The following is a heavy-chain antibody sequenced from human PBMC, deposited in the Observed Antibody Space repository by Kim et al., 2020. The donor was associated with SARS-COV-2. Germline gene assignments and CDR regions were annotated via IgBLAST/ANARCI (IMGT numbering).Heavy chain of an antibody. CDR3: ASLWSTHYYCGVDV. Sequence: ADSVKGRFTMSRDKAKNCLYLQMNGLRAEDTALYYCASLWSTHYYCGVDVWGQGTTVTVSS. V-gene: IGHV3-9*01. J-gene: IGHJ6*02. D-gene: IGHD3-10*01.